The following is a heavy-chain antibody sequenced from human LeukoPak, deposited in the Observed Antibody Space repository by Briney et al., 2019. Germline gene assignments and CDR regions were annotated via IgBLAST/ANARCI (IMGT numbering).Heavy chain of an antibody. D-gene: IGHD3-22*01. CDR3: ARTATMIVPYDAFDI. V-gene: IGHV3-74*01. Sequence: TGGSLRLSCAASGFTFGRYWMHWVRQAPGKGLVWVSRLNSDGSSTTYADSVKGRFTISRDNAKNTLYLQMNSLRADDTAVYYCARTATMIVPYDAFDIWGQGTMVTLSS. CDR1: GFTFGRYW. CDR2: LNSDGSST. J-gene: IGHJ3*02.